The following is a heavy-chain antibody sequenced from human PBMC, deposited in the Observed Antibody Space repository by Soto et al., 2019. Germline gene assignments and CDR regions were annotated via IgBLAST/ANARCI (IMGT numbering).Heavy chain of an antibody. CDR1: GYSFTSYW. J-gene: IGHJ4*02. CDR2: IYPGDSDT. Sequence: GESLKISCKGSGYSFTSYWIGWVRQMPGKGLEWMGIIYPGDSDTRYSPSFQGQVTISADKSISTAYVQWSSLTAADTAVYYCAGAPSASEGWMSPFDHWGQGTLVTVSS. V-gene: IGHV5-51*01. CDR3: AGAPSASEGWMSPFDH. D-gene: IGHD2-2*03.